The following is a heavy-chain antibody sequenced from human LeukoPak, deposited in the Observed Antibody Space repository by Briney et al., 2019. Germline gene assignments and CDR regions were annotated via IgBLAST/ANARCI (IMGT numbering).Heavy chain of an antibody. J-gene: IGHJ4*02. D-gene: IGHD6-13*01. Sequence: PGGSLRLSCAASGFTFSSYSMNWVRQAPGKGLEWVSGISGSGGSTYYVDSVKGRFTISRDNSKNTLNLQMNSLRAEDTAVYYCAKQGQSSRWYDFDYWGQGTLVTVSS. V-gene: IGHV3-23*01. CDR3: AKQGQSSRWYDFDY. CDR1: GFTFSSYS. CDR2: ISGSGGST.